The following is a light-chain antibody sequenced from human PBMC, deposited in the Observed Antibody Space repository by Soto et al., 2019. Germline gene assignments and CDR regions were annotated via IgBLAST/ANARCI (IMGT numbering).Light chain of an antibody. CDR2: DTS. CDR3: HQFGSSPPRT. Sequence: EILMTQSPATLSVSPGESATLSCRASQSVTSSSLAWYQQKSGQAPRLLIYDTSRRATGIPDRFSGSGSGTEFTLTISRLDPDDFAVYYCHQFGSSPPRTFGQGTKVDIK. CDR1: QSVTSSS. V-gene: IGKV3-20*01. J-gene: IGKJ1*01.